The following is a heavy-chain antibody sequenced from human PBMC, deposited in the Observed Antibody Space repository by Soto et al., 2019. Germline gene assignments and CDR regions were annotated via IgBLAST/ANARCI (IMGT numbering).Heavy chain of an antibody. D-gene: IGHD6-6*01. CDR2: IYYSGST. J-gene: IGHJ6*02. Sequence: SETLSLTCTVSGGSISSGDYYWSWIRQPPGKGLEWIGYIYYSGSTYYNPSLKSRVTISVDTSNNQFSLKLSSVTAADTAVYYCARDRSIAARPSLPGSGFYYYYGMDVWGQGTTVTVS. V-gene: IGHV4-30-4*01. CDR1: GGSISSGDYY. CDR3: ARDRSIAARPSLPGSGFYYYYGMDV.